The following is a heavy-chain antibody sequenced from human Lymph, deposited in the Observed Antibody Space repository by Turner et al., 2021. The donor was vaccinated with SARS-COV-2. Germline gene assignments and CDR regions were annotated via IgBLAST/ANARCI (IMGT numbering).Heavy chain of an antibody. V-gene: IGHV3-9*01. Sequence: EVQLVESGGGLVQPGRSLRLSCPASGFTFDDYDMHWVRQAPGKGLEWVSGISWNSGSIGYADSVKGRFTISRDNAKNSLYLQMNSLRAEDTALYYCAKDISSTVTTGVVNWFDPWGQGTLVTVSS. J-gene: IGHJ5*02. CDR2: ISWNSGSI. CDR3: AKDISSTVTTGVVNWFDP. D-gene: IGHD4-17*01. CDR1: GFTFDDYD.